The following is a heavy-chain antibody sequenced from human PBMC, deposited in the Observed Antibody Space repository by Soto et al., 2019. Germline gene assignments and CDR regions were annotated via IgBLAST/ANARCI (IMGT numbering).Heavy chain of an antibody. Sequence: QVQLVQSGAEVKKPGASVKVSCRTSGYTFTHYYIHWVRQAPGQGLEWLGIINPASGSTNYAQDFQGRVTLTMDTSTTTVYKELRGLRAEDTAIFYCARDLAAGDHWGQGTLVTVSS. V-gene: IGHV1-46*01. CDR3: ARDLAAGDH. CDR2: INPASGST. J-gene: IGHJ4*02. D-gene: IGHD6-13*01. CDR1: GYTFTHYY.